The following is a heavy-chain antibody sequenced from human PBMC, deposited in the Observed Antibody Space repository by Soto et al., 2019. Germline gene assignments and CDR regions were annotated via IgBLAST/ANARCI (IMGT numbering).Heavy chain of an antibody. CDR3: ARQRRGGYWFDP. Sequence: PSETLSLTCAVSGVSVTTGDYYWTWMRQSPGKGLEWIGNIYYTETTNYNPSLNSRLSISIDTSRNQFSLQLTSVTAADTAIYYCARQRRGGYWFDPWGQGTLVTVSS. CDR1: GVSVTTGDYY. J-gene: IGHJ5*02. CDR2: IYYTETT. V-gene: IGHV4-30-4*01.